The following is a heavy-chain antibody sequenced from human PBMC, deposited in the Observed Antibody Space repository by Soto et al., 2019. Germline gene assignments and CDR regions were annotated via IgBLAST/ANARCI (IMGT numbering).Heavy chain of an antibody. CDR1: GGSISNHN. V-gene: IGHV4-59*11. CDR3: ARAHYYYGSSGYFHY. D-gene: IGHD3-22*01. CDR2: IRDSGST. Sequence: SETLSLTCSDSGGSISNHNWGWIRLPPGKGLEWIGYIRDSGSTSYNPSLNSRVSMSLDTSKNQFSLKLSSVTAADTAVYYCARAHYYYGSSGYFHYWGQGSLVTVPQ. J-gene: IGHJ4*02.